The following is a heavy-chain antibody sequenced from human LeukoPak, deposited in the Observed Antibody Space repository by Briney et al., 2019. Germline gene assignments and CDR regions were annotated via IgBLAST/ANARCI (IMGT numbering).Heavy chain of an antibody. CDR1: GGSISSSSYY. D-gene: IGHD3-10*01. CDR3: ASINNTGKYYYGSGRDY. V-gene: IGHV4-39*01. Sequence: SETLSLTCTVSGGSISSSSYYWGWIRQPPGKGLEWIGSIYYSGSTYYNPSLKSRVTISVDTSKNQFSLKLSSVTAADTAVYYCASINNTGKYYYGSGRDYWGQGTLVTVSS. J-gene: IGHJ4*02. CDR2: IYYSGST.